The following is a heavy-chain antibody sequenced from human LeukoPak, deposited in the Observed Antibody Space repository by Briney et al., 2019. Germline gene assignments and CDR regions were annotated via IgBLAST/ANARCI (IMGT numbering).Heavy chain of an antibody. CDR2: IYYSGST. D-gene: IGHD2-21*01. V-gene: IGHV4-39*07. CDR3: ARSGGDFDAFDI. Sequence: SETLSLTCTVSGGSISGYYWGWIRQPPGKGLEWIGSIYYSGSTYYNPSLKSRVTISVDTSTNQFSLKLSSVTAADTAVYYCARSGGDFDAFDIWGQGTMVTVSS. J-gene: IGHJ3*02. CDR1: GGSISGYY.